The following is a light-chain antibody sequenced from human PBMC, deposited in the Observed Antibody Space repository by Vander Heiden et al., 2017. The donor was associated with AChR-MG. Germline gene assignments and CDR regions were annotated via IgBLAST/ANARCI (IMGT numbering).Light chain of an antibody. Sequence: QSALTQPRSVSGSPGQSVTISCTGTSSDVGAYNYVSWYPQHPGKAPKLMIYDVSKRPSGVPDRLSDSKSGNTASLTISGLQADDEAVCYWYSYAGNYTNFGGGTKLTVL. J-gene: IGLJ2*01. V-gene: IGLV2-11*01. CDR1: SSDVGAYNY. CDR3: YSYAGNYTN. CDR2: DVS.